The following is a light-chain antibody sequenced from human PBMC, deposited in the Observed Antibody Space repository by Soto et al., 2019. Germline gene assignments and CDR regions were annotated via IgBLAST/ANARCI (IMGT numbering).Light chain of an antibody. V-gene: IGLV2-14*01. J-gene: IGLJ1*01. Sequence: QSALTQPASVSGSPGQSITISCTGTSSDVGGYNYVSWFKQHPGKAPKLMIYEVSNRPSGVSNRFSGSRSGNTASLTISWLQSEDEAEYYCNSYTNNNTFVFGTGTKLTVL. CDR3: NSYTNNNTFV. CDR2: EVS. CDR1: SSDVGGYNY.